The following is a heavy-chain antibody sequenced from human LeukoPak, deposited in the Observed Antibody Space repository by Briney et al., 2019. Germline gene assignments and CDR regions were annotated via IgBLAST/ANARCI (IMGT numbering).Heavy chain of an antibody. J-gene: IGHJ3*02. CDR2: IYHSGST. CDR3: ARGGGSSGRPFDI. V-gene: IGHV4-38-2*02. Sequence: SETLSLTCTVSGYSISSGYYWGWIRQPPGKGLEWIGSIYHSGSTYYNPSLKSRVTISVDTSKNQFSLKLSSLTAADTAVYYCARGGGSSGRPFDIWGQGTMVTVSS. D-gene: IGHD3-22*01. CDR1: GYSISSGYY.